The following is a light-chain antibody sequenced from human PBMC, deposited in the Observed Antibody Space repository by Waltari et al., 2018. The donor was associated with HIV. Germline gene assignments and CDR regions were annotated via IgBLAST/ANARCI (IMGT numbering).Light chain of an antibody. CDR3: QQYGSSPYT. CDR2: DAS. Sequence: EIVLTQSPGTLSLSPGERVTLSCRASQSVSSSYLAWYQQKPGQAPRLLIYDASNRATGIPDRFSGSGSGTDFTLTISRLEAEDFAVYYCQQYGSSPYTFGRGTKLEIK. V-gene: IGKV3-20*01. J-gene: IGKJ2*01. CDR1: QSVSSSY.